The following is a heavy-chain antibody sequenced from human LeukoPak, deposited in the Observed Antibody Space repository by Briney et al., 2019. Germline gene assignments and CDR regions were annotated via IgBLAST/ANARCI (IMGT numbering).Heavy chain of an antibody. CDR2: INPIFGTA. J-gene: IGHJ5*02. Sequence: ASVKVSCKASGGTFSSYAISWVRQAPGQGLEWMGGINPIFGTANYAQKFQGRVTITTDESTSTAYMELSSLRSEDTAVYYCARASYYYDSSGYRRYNWFDPWGQGALVTVSS. D-gene: IGHD3-22*01. CDR1: GGTFSSYA. V-gene: IGHV1-69*05. CDR3: ARASYYYDSSGYRRYNWFDP.